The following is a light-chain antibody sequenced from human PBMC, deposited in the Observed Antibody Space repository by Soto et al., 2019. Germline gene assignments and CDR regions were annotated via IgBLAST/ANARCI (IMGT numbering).Light chain of an antibody. CDR1: QSVLYNYNNKNY. CDR3: QQYYTPPS. V-gene: IGKV4-1*01. CDR2: WSS. J-gene: IGKJ3*01. Sequence: DIVMTQSPDSLAVSLGERATINCKSSQSVLYNYNNKNYLAWYQQEPGQPPKLLIYWSSIRESGVPDRFNGSGCGKDFTLLISRLRAEVVAVYYCQQYYTPPSSAPGTKVYIK.